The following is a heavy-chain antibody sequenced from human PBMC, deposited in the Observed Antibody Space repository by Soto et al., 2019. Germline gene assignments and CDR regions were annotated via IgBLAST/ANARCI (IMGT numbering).Heavy chain of an antibody. V-gene: IGHV6-1*01. CDR3: ARVLSFITRRGYSGYDPSIYYYYGMDG. CDR1: GDSVSSNSAA. CDR2: TYYRSKWYN. J-gene: IGHJ6*02. D-gene: IGHD5-12*01. Sequence: PSQTLSLTCAISGDSVSSNSAAWNWIRQSPSRGLEWLGRTYYRSKWYNDYAVSVKSRITINPDTSKNQFSLQLNSVTPEDTAVYYCARVLSFITRRGYSGYDPSIYYYYGMDGWGPGTTVTVSS.